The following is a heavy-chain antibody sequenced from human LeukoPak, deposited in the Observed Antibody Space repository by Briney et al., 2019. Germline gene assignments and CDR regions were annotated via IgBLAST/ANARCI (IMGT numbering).Heavy chain of an antibody. V-gene: IGHV3-69-1*01. D-gene: IGHD3-22*01. CDR1: GFTSFNFP. CDR3: ARWGYYDSSGPIDS. Sequence: PGGSLRLSCEASGFTSFNFPMTWVRKAPGKGLEWVSHIRSDGTITYADSVKGRFTISRDDAKTSVYLQLNSLRDEDTAVYYCARWGYYDSSGPIDSWGQGTLVTVSS. CDR2: IRSDGTI. J-gene: IGHJ4*02.